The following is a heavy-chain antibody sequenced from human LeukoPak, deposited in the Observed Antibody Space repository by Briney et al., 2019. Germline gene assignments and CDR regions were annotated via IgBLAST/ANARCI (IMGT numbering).Heavy chain of an antibody. Sequence: GGSLRLSCAASGFTFDDYGMSWVRQAPGKGLEWVSGINWNGGSTGYADSVKGRFTVSRDNAKNSLYLQMNSLRAEDTALYYCARVAYCGGDCYTHYYYYYMDVWGKGTTVTVSS. D-gene: IGHD2-21*02. V-gene: IGHV3-20*04. CDR2: INWNGGST. J-gene: IGHJ6*03. CDR3: ARVAYCGGDCYTHYYYYYMDV. CDR1: GFTFDDYG.